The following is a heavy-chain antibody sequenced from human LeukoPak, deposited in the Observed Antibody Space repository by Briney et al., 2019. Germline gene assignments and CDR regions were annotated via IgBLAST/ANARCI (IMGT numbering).Heavy chain of an antibody. D-gene: IGHD5-24*01. Sequence: SETLSLTCTVSGGSIISSSYYWGWIRQPPGKGLEWIGSIYYSGSTYYNPSLKSRVTISVDTSKNQFSLKLSSVTAADTAVYYCARAKGWLQADFDYWGQGTLVTVSS. V-gene: IGHV4-39*07. CDR3: ARAKGWLQADFDY. CDR1: GGSIISSSYY. J-gene: IGHJ4*02. CDR2: IYYSGST.